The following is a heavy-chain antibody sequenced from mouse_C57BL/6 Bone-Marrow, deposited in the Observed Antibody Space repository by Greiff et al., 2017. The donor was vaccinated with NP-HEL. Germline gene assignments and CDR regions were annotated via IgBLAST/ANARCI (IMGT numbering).Heavy chain of an antibody. Sequence: VQLKESGPGLAKPSQTLSLTCSVTGYSITSDYWNWIRKFPGNKLEYMGYISYSGSTYYNPSLKSRISITRDTSKNQYYLQWNSVTTEDTATYYCARGKLWLEGGYYFDYWGQGTTLTVSS. CDR2: ISYSGST. J-gene: IGHJ2*01. CDR3: ARGKLWLEGGYYFDY. D-gene: IGHD3-3*01. CDR1: GYSITSDY. V-gene: IGHV3-8*01.